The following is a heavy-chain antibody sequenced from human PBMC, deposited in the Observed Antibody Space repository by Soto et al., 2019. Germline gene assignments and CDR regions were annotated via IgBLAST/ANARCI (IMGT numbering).Heavy chain of an antibody. CDR2: IYSDDSDT. D-gene: IGHD2-2*02. Sequence: PGESLKIPCNGLGYSFTNYWIGWVRQMPGKGLEWMGIIYSDDSDTRYTPSFKGPVRISADQSISTTYLQWSSLKASDTAMYYCARLRCSSTSCYKGLDYWGQGSLVTVSS. V-gene: IGHV5-51*01. CDR3: ARLRCSSTSCYKGLDY. J-gene: IGHJ4*02. CDR1: GYSFTNYW.